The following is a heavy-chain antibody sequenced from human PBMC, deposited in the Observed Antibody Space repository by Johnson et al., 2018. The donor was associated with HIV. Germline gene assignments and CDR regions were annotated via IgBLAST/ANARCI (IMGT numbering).Heavy chain of an antibody. CDR1: GFTFSSYA. CDR3: ASVVAVAGTRAFDI. Sequence: QVQLVESGGGLVKPGGSLRLSCAASGFTFSSYAMHWVRQAPGKGLEWVAVISYDGSNKYYADSVKGRFTISRDNSKNTLYLQMNSLRAEDTAVYYCASVVAVAGTRAFDIWGQGTMVTVSS. V-gene: IGHV3-30-3*01. J-gene: IGHJ3*02. CDR2: ISYDGSNK. D-gene: IGHD6-19*01.